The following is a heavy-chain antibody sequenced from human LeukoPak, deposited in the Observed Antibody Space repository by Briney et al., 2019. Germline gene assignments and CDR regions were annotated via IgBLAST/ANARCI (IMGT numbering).Heavy chain of an antibody. D-gene: IGHD4-17*01. Sequence: PSETLSLTCTVSDVFITNYDWSWVRQPPGKGLEFIGHVHYSETANYNPSLRSRVTISIDTSKKHFFLKLKSVTAADTAVYYCARGYGDFRVEGRYFHSWGQGTLVTVSS. J-gene: IGHJ4*02. CDR3: ARGYGDFRVEGRYFHS. CDR2: VHYSETA. CDR1: DVFITNYD. V-gene: IGHV4-59*01.